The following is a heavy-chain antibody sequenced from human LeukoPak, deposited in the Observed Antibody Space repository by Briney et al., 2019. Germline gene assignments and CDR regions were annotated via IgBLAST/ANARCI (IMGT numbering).Heavy chain of an antibody. V-gene: IGHV4-39*07. CDR2: IYYSGST. CDR3: ARDRYDSSGNNWFDP. D-gene: IGHD3-22*01. Sequence: SETLSLTCTVSGGSISSSSYYWGWIRQPPGKGLEWIGSIYYSGSTYYNPSLKSRVTMSVDTSKNQFSLKLSSVTAADTAVYYCARDRYDSSGNNWFDPWGQGTLVTVSS. CDR1: GGSISSSSYY. J-gene: IGHJ5*02.